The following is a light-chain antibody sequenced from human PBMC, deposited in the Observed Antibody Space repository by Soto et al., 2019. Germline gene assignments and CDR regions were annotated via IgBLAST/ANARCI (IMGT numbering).Light chain of an antibody. CDR3: QQYNRFTS. V-gene: IGKV1-5*03. CDR2: ATS. Sequence: DIQMTQSPSTLSASVGDRVTITCRASQSASAWLAWYQQKPGKAPNLLIYATSRLQSGVPSRFSGSGSGTEFTLTISNLQPDDFATYHCQQYNRFTSFGQGTKLEIK. J-gene: IGKJ2*01. CDR1: QSASAW.